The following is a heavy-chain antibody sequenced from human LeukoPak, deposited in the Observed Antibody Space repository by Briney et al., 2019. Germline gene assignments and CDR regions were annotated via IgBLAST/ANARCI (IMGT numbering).Heavy chain of an antibody. D-gene: IGHD6-19*01. CDR3: ARGDHQWLVRGGAFDI. V-gene: IGHV4-34*01. Sequence: SETLSLTCAVYGGSFSGYYWSWIRQPPGKGLEWIGEINHSGSTNYNPSLKSRVTISVDTSKNQFSLKLSSVTAADTAVYYCARGDHQWLVRGGAFDIWGQGTMVTVSS. J-gene: IGHJ3*02. CDR2: INHSGST. CDR1: GGSFSGYY.